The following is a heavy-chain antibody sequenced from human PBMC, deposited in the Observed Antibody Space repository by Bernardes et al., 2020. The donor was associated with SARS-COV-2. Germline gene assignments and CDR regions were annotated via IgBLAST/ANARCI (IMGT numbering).Heavy chain of an antibody. CDR1: GFTFSRYN. CDR3: ARGSYGQFDY. CDR2: LDLNGNYI. D-gene: IGHD4-17*01. J-gene: IGHJ4*02. V-gene: IGHV3-21*01. Sequence: GGSLRLSRVASGFTFSRYNMNWVRRAPGKGLEWVSSLDLNGNYISYADSVKGRFTISRDNAKNSLFLLMNSLRAEDTAVYYCARGSYGQFDYWGQGTLVTVSS.